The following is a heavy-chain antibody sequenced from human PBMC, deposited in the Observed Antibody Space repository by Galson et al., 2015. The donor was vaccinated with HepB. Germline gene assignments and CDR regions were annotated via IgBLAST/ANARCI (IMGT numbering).Heavy chain of an antibody. V-gene: IGHV3-30-3*01. CDR3: ARAHSSRRYGAY. D-gene: IGHD6-13*01. CDR2: ISSDESHK. CDR1: GFTFSSYT. Sequence: SLRLSCAASGFTFSSYTMHWVRQAPGKGLEWVALISSDESHKIYADSVKGRFTISRDTSKNTLYLEMNSLRAEDTAVYYCARAHSSRRYGAYWGRGTLVTVAS. J-gene: IGHJ4*02.